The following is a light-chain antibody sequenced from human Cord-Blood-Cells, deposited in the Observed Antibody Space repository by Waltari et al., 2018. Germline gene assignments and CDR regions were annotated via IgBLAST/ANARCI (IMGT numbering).Light chain of an antibody. CDR1: SSNIGAGYD. J-gene: IGLJ2*01. CDR2: GNS. V-gene: IGLV1-40*01. Sequence: QSVLTQPPSVSGAPGQRVTIPCTGSSSNIGAGYDVHWYQQLPGTAPKLLIYGNSNRPSGVPDRFSGSKSGPSASLAITGLQAEDEADYYCQSYDSSVLFGGGTKLTVL. CDR3: QSYDSSVL.